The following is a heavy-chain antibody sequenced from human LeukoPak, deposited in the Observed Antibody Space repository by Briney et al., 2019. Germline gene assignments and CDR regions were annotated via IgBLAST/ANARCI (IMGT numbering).Heavy chain of an antibody. J-gene: IGHJ3*02. CDR1: GGTFSSYA. V-gene: IGHV1-69*01. Sequence: ASVKVSCKASGGTFSSYAISWVRQAPGQGLEWMGGIIPIFGTANYAQKFQGRVTITADESTSTAYMELSSLRSEDTAVYYCARVDPLIGAFDIWGQGTMVTVSS. D-gene: IGHD3-16*02. CDR2: IIPIFGTA. CDR3: ARVDPLIGAFDI.